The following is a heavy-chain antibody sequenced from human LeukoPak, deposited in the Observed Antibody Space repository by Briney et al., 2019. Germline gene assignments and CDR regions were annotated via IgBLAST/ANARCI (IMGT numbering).Heavy chain of an antibody. J-gene: IGHJ4*02. V-gene: IGHV3-23*01. D-gene: IGHD3-22*01. CDR2: ISASGGST. CDR3: ARKGYYYDSSAYYSFDY. CDR1: GFTFSNYA. Sequence: GGSLRLSCAASGFTFSNYAMSWVRQAPGKGLEWVSAISASGGSTYYAGSVKGRFTISRDNSKNTLHLQMNSLRAEDTAVYYCARKGYYYDSSAYYSFDYWGQGTLVTVSS.